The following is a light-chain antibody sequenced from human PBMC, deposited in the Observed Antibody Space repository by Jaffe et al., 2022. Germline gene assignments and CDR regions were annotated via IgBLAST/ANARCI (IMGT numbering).Light chain of an antibody. J-gene: IGKJ5*01. CDR1: QSVSGF. V-gene: IGKV3-11*01. Sequence: EIVLTQSPATLSLSPGERATLSCRASQSVSGFLAWYQQKHGQAPRLLIHDASYRATGVPARFSGGGSGTDFTLTINSLEPEDFAVYYCHQRSSWPQTFGQGTRLEIK. CDR2: DAS. CDR3: HQRSSWPQT.